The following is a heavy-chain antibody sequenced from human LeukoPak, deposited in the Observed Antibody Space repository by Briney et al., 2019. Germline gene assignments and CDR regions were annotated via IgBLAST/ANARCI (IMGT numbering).Heavy chain of an antibody. V-gene: IGHV1-8*01. CDR2: MNPNSGNT. D-gene: IGHD2-2*02. CDR3: ARVNAGIKTKYQLLYHYYYYYGMDV. Sequence: GASVKVSCKASGYTFTSYDINWVRQATGQGLEWMGWMNPNSGNTGYAQKFQGRVTMTRNTSISTAYMELSSLRSEDTAVYYCARVNAGIKTKYQLLYHYYYYYGMDVWGQGTTVTVSS. CDR1: GYTFTSYD. J-gene: IGHJ6*02.